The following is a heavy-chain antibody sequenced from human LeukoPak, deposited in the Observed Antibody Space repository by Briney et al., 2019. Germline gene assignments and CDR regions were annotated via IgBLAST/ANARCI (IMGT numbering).Heavy chain of an antibody. D-gene: IGHD6-19*01. Sequence: GASVKVSCKVSGYTLTELSMHWVRQAPGKGLEWMGGFDPEDGETIYAQKFQGRVTMTEDTSTDTAYMELSSLRSEDTAVYYCATEVLGAVAGTEYFQHWGQGTLVTVSS. CDR2: FDPEDGET. V-gene: IGHV1-24*01. CDR1: GYTLTELS. CDR3: ATEVLGAVAGTEYFQH. J-gene: IGHJ1*01.